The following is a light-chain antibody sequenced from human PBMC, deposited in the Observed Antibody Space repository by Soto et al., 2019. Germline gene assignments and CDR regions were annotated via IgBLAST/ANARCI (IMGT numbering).Light chain of an antibody. V-gene: IGKV4-1*01. Sequence: DIVMTQSPDSLAVSLGERATINCKSSQSVLYNSDNKNYLAWYQQKAGQPPKLLIYWASTRDSGVPDRFSGSGSGADFTLTINILQAEDVAVHYCQQYYTTLSFGGGTKVEIK. CDR1: QSVLYNSDNKNY. CDR3: QQYYTTLS. CDR2: WAS. J-gene: IGKJ4*01.